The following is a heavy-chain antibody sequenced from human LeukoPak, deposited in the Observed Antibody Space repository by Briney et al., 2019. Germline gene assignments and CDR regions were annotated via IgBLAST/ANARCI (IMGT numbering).Heavy chain of an antibody. Sequence: PGGSLRLSCAASGFTFSDYYMSWLRQAPGKGLEWVSYISSSGSTIYYADSVKGRFTISRDNAKNSLYLQMNSLRAEDTAVYYCARDLQVDIVATIERHYYYYGMDVWGQGTTVTVSS. D-gene: IGHD5-12*01. CDR2: ISSSGSTI. CDR1: GFTFSDYY. J-gene: IGHJ6*02. CDR3: ARDLQVDIVATIERHYYYYGMDV. V-gene: IGHV3-11*01.